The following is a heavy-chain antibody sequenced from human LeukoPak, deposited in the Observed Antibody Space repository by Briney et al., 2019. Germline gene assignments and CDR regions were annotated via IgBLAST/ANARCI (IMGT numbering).Heavy chain of an antibody. D-gene: IGHD6-19*01. CDR3: ARTLYSSSTIAVAGTPFFDY. CDR2: IYTSGST. CDR1: GGSLSSYY. Sequence: SETLSLTCTGSGGSLSSYYWSWIGQPAGKGLEWIGRIYTSGSTNYNPSLKSRVTMSVDTSKNQFSLKLSSVTAADTAVYYCARTLYSSSTIAVAGTPFFDYWGQGTLVTVSS. J-gene: IGHJ4*02. V-gene: IGHV4-4*07.